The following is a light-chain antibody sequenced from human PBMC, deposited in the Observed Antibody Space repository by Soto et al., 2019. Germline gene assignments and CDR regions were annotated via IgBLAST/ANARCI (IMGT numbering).Light chain of an antibody. V-gene: IGLV1-47*01. CDR3: AAWDDSLSGYV. CDR2: RNN. Sequence: QSVLTQPPSASGTPGQRVTISCSGSSSNIGRNRVSWYQHLPGTAPKLLIYRNNQRPSGVPDRFSGSKSGTSASLAISGLRSEDEDDYYCAAWDDSLSGYVFGTGTKVTVL. J-gene: IGLJ1*01. CDR1: SSNIGRNR.